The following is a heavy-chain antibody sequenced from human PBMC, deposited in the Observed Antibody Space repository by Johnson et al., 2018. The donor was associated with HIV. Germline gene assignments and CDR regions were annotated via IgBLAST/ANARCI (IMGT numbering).Heavy chain of an antibody. J-gene: IGHJ3*01. V-gene: IGHV3-66*01. CDR3: ARGCRDGYTCDVFDV. CDR1: GFTFSNAW. D-gene: IGHD5-24*01. Sequence: VQLVESGRGLVKPGGSLRLSCAASGFTFSNAWMSWVRQAPGKGLEWVSVINSGGGTYYADSVTGRFTISRDNSKNTLYLQMNSLRAEDTAVYFCARGCRDGYTCDVFDVWGQGTRVTVSS. CDR2: INSGGGT.